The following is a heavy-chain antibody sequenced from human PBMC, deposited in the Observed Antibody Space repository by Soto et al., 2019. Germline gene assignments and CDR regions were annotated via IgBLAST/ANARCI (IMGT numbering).Heavy chain of an antibody. D-gene: IGHD1-7*01. V-gene: IGHV6-1*01. CDR1: GDSVSSNNAA. CDR3: AGTTSHYWYYMDV. J-gene: IGHJ6*03. Sequence: QVQLQQSGPGLVKPSQTLSLTCAISGDSVSSNNAAWNWIRQSPSRGLEWLGRTYYRSRWYNDSAVSVKSRIPVNPDTSKNQFSLQLTSVTPEDTAVYYCAGTTSHYWYYMDVWGKGTTVTVSS. CDR2: TYYRSRWYN.